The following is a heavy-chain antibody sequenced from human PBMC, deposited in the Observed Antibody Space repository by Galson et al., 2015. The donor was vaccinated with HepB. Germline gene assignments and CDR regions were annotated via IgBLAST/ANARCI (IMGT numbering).Heavy chain of an antibody. D-gene: IGHD2-2*01. Sequence: SLRLSCAASGFTFDDFVMHWVRQVPGRGQEWVSGIAWTTDVTGYADSVKGRFTISRDNAKRSLYLQMNSLRPDDTGSYYCVKGGPAAIQHDTLDMWGQGTLVTVSS. J-gene: IGHJ3*02. CDR3: VKGGPAAIQHDTLDM. V-gene: IGHV3-9*01. CDR2: IAWTTDVT. CDR1: GFTFDDFV.